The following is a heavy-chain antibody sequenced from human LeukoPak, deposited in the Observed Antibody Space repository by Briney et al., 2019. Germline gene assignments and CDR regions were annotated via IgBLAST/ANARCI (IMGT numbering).Heavy chain of an antibody. CDR1: GGSISSSSYY. D-gene: IGHD2-2*01. CDR2: IYYSGST. Sequence: PSETLSLTCTVSGGSISSSSYYWGWIRQPPGKGLEWIGSIYYSGSTYYNPSLKSRVTISLDTSKNQFSLKLSSVTAADTAVYYCAREVFTVPYYYYYMDVWGKGTTVTISS. J-gene: IGHJ6*03. V-gene: IGHV4-39*07. CDR3: AREVFTVPYYYYYMDV.